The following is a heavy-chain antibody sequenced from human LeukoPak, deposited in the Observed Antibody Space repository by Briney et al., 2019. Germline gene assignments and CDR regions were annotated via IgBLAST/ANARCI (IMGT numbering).Heavy chain of an antibody. J-gene: IGHJ6*02. CDR1: GGSFSGYY. CDR2: INHGGST. D-gene: IGHD3-10*01. CDR3: ARGRRVRGVIIRGYYYGMDV. V-gene: IGHV4-34*01. Sequence: SETLSLTCAVYGGSFSGYYWSWIRQPPGKGLEWIGEINHGGSTNYNPSLKSRVTISVDTSKNQFSLKLSSVTAADTAVYYCARGRRVRGVIIRGYYYGMDVWGQGTTVTVSS.